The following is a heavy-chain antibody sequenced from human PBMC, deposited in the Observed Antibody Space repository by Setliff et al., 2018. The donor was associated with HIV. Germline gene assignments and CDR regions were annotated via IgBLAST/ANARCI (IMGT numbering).Heavy chain of an antibody. CDR1: GFTFKIYA. CDR3: AKEVPYSNGFMYFDY. V-gene: IGHV3-23*01. J-gene: IGHJ4*02. D-gene: IGHD3-22*01. Sequence: GGSLRLFCKASGFTFKIYAMSWLRQAPGKGLEWVSAISNSGGNTYYADSVKGRFTISRDNSENTLYLQMNSLRPEDPAIYYCAKEVPYSNGFMYFDYWGQGTLVTVSS. CDR2: ISNSGGNT.